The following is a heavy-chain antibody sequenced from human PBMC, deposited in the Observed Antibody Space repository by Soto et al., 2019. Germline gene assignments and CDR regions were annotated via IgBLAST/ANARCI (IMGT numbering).Heavy chain of an antibody. J-gene: IGHJ4*02. V-gene: IGHV3-48*02. CDR1: GFTFSRYS. D-gene: IGHD5-12*01. CDR3: ARGGVATIFGDS. Sequence: EVQLVESGGGLVQPGGSLRVSCAASGFTFSRYSMNWVRQAPGKGLEWLSYIDSSSKTIYYADSVKGRFIISRDNAKNSLYLQRNSLRDEDTAVYHCARGGVATIFGDSWGQGTLVIVSS. CDR2: IDSSSKTI.